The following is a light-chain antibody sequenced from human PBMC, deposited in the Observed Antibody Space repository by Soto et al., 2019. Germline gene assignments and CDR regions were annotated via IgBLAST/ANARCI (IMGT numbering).Light chain of an antibody. Sequence: QSALTQPPSASGSPGQSVTISCTGASSDVGCYSYVSWYQQHPGKAPKLMIYEVSKRPSGVPDRLSGSKSGNTASLTVSGLQAEDEADYYCSSYGGSNNLVFGGGTKLTVL. CDR1: SSDVGCYSY. CDR2: EVS. CDR3: SSYGGSNNLV. V-gene: IGLV2-8*01. J-gene: IGLJ2*01.